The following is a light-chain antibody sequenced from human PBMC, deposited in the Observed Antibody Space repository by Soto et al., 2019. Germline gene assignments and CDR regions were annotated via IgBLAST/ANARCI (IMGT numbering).Light chain of an antibody. J-gene: IGKJ1*01. Sequence: DIQMTQSPSSLSASVGDRVTITCRASQSISTYLNWYQQKAGLAPKLLIYAASSLQSGVPSRFSGSGSETDFTLTISRLEPEDFAVYHCQQYGDSPPTFGQGTKVDIK. CDR2: AAS. CDR3: QQYGDSPPT. V-gene: IGKV1-39*01. CDR1: QSISTY.